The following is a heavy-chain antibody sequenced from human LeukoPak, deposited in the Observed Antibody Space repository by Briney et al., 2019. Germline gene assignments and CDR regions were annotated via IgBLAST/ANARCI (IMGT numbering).Heavy chain of an antibody. CDR2: IYNSGGT. V-gene: IGHV4-39*07. CDR3: ATSGGDWFDP. CDR1: GDSISSSPYY. D-gene: IGHD3-10*01. Sequence: SETLSLTCTVSGDSISSSPYYWGWIRQPPGKGLEWIGNIYNSGGTYYNPSLKSRVTILVDTSNNQFSLKLNSVTAAETAFYYCATSGGDWFDPWGQGTLVIVSS. J-gene: IGHJ5*02.